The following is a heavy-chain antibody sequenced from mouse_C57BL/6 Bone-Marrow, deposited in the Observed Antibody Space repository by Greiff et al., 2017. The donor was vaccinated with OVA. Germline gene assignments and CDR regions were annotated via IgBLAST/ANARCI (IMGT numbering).Heavy chain of an antibody. D-gene: IGHD1-1*01. J-gene: IGHJ1*03. CDR1: GFTFSDYY. CDR2: ISNGGGST. CDR3: ARYGSSPHWYFDV. V-gene: IGHV5-12*01. Sequence: EVKLVESGGGLVQPGGSLKLSCAASGFTFSDYYMYWVRQTPEKRLEWVAYISNGGGSTYYPDTVKGRFTISRDNAKNTLYLQMSRLKSEDTAMYYCARYGSSPHWYFDVWGTGTTVTVSS.